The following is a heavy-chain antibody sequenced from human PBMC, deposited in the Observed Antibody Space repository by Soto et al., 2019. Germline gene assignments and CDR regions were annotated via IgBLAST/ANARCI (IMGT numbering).Heavy chain of an antibody. CDR1: GYSFTSYW. V-gene: IGHV5-10-1*01. Sequence: PGESLKISCKGSGYSFTSYWISWVRQMPGKGLEWMGRIDPSDSYTNYSPSFQGHVTISADKSISTAYLQWSSLKASDTAMYYCARHGGYGDYVHLFASWGKGTLVTVS. CDR2: IDPSDSYT. D-gene: IGHD4-17*01. J-gene: IGHJ4*02. CDR3: ARHGGYGDYVHLFAS.